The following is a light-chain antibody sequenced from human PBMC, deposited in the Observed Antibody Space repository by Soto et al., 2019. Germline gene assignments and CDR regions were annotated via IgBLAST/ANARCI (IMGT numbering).Light chain of an antibody. V-gene: IGKV1-5*01. J-gene: IGKJ1*01. CDR3: QQYFAHPLP. Sequence: DIQLTHSTPTLSASVGDRVTITCRASQSVGIWFTWYQHKPGKAPKVFVYGASSLETGVPSRFGGSGSATDFTLFISGLQADDTATYYCQQYFAHPLPFGQGTKLEVK. CDR1: QSVGIW. CDR2: GAS.